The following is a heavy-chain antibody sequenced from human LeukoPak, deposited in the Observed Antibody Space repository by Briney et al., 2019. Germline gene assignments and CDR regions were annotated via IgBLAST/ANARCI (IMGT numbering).Heavy chain of an antibody. V-gene: IGHV3-21*01. J-gene: IGHJ3*02. CDR2: ITSSSNYI. CDR3: TRDLAFYYYDSSGYFGAFDI. D-gene: IGHD3-22*01. Sequence: GGSLRLSCAASGFTFTSHSMNWVRQAPGKGLEWVSSITSSSNYIHYADSVKGRFTISRDNAKNSLYLQMNSLRAEDTAVYYCTRDLAFYYYDSSGYFGAFDIWGQGTMVTVSS. CDR1: GFTFTSHS.